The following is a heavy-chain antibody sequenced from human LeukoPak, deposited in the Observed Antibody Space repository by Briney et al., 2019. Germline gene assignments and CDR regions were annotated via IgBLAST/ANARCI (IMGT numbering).Heavy chain of an antibody. D-gene: IGHD6-13*01. CDR3: ARGPAAAGTHYYYYGMDV. CDR1: GGSFSGYY. Sequence: PSETLSLTCAVYGGSFSGYYWSWIRQPPGKGLEWIGEINHSGSTNYNPSLKSRVTISVDTSKNQFSLKLSSVTAADTAVYYCARGPAAAGTHYYYYGMDVWGQGTTVTVSS. V-gene: IGHV4-34*01. CDR2: INHSGST. J-gene: IGHJ6*02.